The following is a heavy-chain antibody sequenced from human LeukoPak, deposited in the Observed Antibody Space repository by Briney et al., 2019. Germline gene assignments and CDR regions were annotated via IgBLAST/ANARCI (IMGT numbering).Heavy chain of an antibody. J-gene: IGHJ3*02. Sequence: QPGGSLRLSCAASGFTVSSNYMSWVRQAPGKGLEWVSVFYSGGSRCYADSVKGRLTISRDNSKNTLYFQMNSLRAEDTAVYYCARGTFYGGNSPFAFDIWGQGTMVTVSS. CDR2: FYSGGSR. V-gene: IGHV3-53*01. CDR3: ARGTFYGGNSPFAFDI. D-gene: IGHD4-23*01. CDR1: GFTVSSNY.